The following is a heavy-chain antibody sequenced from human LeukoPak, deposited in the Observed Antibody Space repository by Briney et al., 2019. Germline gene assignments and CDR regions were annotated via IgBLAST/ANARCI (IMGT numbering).Heavy chain of an antibody. V-gene: IGHV3-7*01. CDR1: GFTFSRYW. D-gene: IGHD3-3*01. J-gene: IGHJ4*02. CDR3: ARGAGFWSGYYLYYFDY. Sequence: GGSLRLSCAASGFTFSRYWMSWVRQAPGKGLEGVAHIKQDGSEKYYVDSVKGRFTISRDNAKNSLYLQMNSLRAEDTAVYYCARGAGFWSGYYLYYFDYWGQGTLVTVSS. CDR2: IKQDGSEK.